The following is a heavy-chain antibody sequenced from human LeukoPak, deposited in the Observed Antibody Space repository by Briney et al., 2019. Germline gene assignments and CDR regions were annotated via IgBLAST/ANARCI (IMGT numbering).Heavy chain of an antibody. CDR2: IYTSGST. Sequence: SETLSLTCTVSGGSISRYYWSWIRQPAGKGLEWIGRIYTSGSTNYNPSLKSRVTISVDTSKNQFSLKLSSVTAADTAVYYCASQPYDSSGYPNAFDIWGQGTMVTVSS. CDR1: GGSISRYY. V-gene: IGHV4-4*07. J-gene: IGHJ3*02. D-gene: IGHD3-22*01. CDR3: ASQPYDSSGYPNAFDI.